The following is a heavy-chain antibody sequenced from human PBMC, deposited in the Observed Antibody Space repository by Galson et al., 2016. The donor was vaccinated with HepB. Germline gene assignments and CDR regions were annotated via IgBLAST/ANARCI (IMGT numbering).Heavy chain of an antibody. V-gene: IGHV1-69*06. D-gene: IGHD6-6*01. CDR2: IPPMSGTT. Sequence: SVKVSCKASRGTFRNYAVSWVRQAPGQGLEWMGGIPPMSGTTNYAQKFQDSVIIIVDKSTSTAYMELSRLRSEDTAVYYCAREEYTTSSPYDSGMDVWGQGTTVTVSS. CDR3: AREEYTTSSPYDSGMDV. CDR1: RGTFRNYA. J-gene: IGHJ6*02.